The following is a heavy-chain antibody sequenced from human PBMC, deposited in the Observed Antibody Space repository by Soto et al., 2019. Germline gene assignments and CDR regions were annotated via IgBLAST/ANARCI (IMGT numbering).Heavy chain of an antibody. CDR1: GFTFSSYS. CDR2: ISSSSSTI. Sequence: EVQLVESGGGLVQPGGSPRLSCAASGFTFSSYSMNWVRQAPGKGLEWVSYISSSSSTIYYADSVKGRFTISRDNAKNSLYLQMNSLRAEDTAVYYCARETPAVAGTHYYYGMDVWGQGTTVTVSS. J-gene: IGHJ6*02. D-gene: IGHD6-19*01. CDR3: ARETPAVAGTHYYYGMDV. V-gene: IGHV3-48*01.